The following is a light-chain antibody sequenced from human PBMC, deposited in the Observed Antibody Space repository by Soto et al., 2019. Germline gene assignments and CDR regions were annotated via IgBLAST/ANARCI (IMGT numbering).Light chain of an antibody. CDR1: QSISTW. CDR3: QQYNEYSRT. CDR2: NVF. V-gene: IGKV1-5*01. Sequence: DIQMTQSPSTLSASVGDRVTITCRASQSISTWLAWHHQKPGKAPKLLIYNVFNLNTGVPSRFSGSASGTEFTLTISSLQPDDSGTYYCQQYNEYSRTVGQGTKVDSK. J-gene: IGKJ1*01.